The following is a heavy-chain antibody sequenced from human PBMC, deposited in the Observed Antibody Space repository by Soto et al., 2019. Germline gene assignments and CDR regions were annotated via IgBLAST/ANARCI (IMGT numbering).Heavy chain of an antibody. J-gene: IGHJ5*02. V-gene: IGHV1-18*01. D-gene: IGHD2-2*01. CDR3: ARVVPGAEAWFGP. CDR1: GYTFSNYG. CDR2: ISLYSDGT. Sequence: ASVKVSCKTSGYTFSNYGITWVRQAPGQPLEWLGWISLYSDGTNYAQKFQGRVSMTTDTSATTAYMELRSLRSADTAVYYCARVVPGAEAWFGPWGQGTLVTVSS.